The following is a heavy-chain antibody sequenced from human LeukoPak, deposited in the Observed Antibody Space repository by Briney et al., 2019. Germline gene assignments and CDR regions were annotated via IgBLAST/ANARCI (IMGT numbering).Heavy chain of an antibody. CDR3: ARPIPTLSIVGANGLAFDI. J-gene: IGHJ3*02. D-gene: IGHD1-26*01. CDR2: ISSSSSTI. V-gene: IGHV3-48*01. CDR1: GFTFSSYS. Sequence: GGSLRLSCAASGFTFSSYSMNWVRQAPGKGLEWISYISSSSSTIYYADSVKGRFTISRDNAKNSLYLQMNSLRAEDTAVYCCARPIPTLSIVGANGLAFDIWGQGTMVTVSS.